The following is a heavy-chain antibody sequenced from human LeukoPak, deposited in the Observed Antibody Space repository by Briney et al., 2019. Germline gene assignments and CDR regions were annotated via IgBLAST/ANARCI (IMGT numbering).Heavy chain of an antibody. D-gene: IGHD4-17*01. J-gene: IGHJ5*02. CDR3: AGAVDDYGPPEDGGSWFDP. CDR1: GGSISSGGYS. Sequence: SQTLSLTCAVSGGSISSGGYSWSWIRQPPGKGLEWIGYIYHSGSTYYNPSLKSRVTISVDRSKNQFSLKLSSVTAADTAVYYCAGAVDDYGPPEDGGSWFDPWGQGTLVTVSS. V-gene: IGHV4-30-2*01. CDR2: IYHSGST.